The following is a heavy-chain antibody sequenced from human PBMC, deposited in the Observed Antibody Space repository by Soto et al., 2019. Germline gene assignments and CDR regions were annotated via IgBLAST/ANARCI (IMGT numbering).Heavy chain of an antibody. Sequence: GGSLRLSCAASGVTVSSNYMSWVRQAPGKGLEWVSVIYSGGSTYYADSVKGRFTISRDNSKNTLYLQMNSLRAEDTAVYYCARLWLDRGYWGQGTLVTVSS. CDR3: ARLWLDRGY. J-gene: IGHJ4*02. D-gene: IGHD6-19*01. CDR1: GVTVSSNY. V-gene: IGHV3-66*01. CDR2: IYSGGST.